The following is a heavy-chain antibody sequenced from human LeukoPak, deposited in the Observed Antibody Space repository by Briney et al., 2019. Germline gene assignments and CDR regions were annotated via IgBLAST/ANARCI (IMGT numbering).Heavy chain of an antibody. CDR2: ISGSGGST. Sequence: GGSPRLSCAASGFTFSNAWMSWVRQAPGKGLEWVSAISGSGGSTYYADSVKGRFTISRDNSKNTLYLQMNSLRAEDTAVYYCAKDATYYYDSSGYYCYFDYWGQGTLVTVSS. CDR1: GFTFSNAW. J-gene: IGHJ4*02. D-gene: IGHD3-22*01. V-gene: IGHV3-23*01. CDR3: AKDATYYYDSSGYYCYFDY.